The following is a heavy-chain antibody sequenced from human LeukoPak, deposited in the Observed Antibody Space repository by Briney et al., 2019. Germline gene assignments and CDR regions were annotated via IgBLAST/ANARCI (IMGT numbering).Heavy chain of an antibody. CDR3: ARRSGSYPYYFDY. V-gene: IGHV4-59*01. CDR2: IYYSEST. D-gene: IGHD1-26*01. Sequence: NPSETLSLTCTVSAPSISIYYWSWIRQPPGKGLEWIGYIYYSESTNYNPSLKSRVTISVDTSKNQFSLKLSYVTAADTAVYYCARRSGSYPYYFDYWGQGTLVTVSS. J-gene: IGHJ4*02. CDR1: APSISIYY.